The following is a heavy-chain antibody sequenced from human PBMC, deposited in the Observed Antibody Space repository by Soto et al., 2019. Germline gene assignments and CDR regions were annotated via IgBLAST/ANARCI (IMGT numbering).Heavy chain of an antibody. CDR1: GYTFTSYG. D-gene: IGHD1-26*01. CDR3: ASAYSGSTYYYYGMDV. CDR2: ISAYNGNT. V-gene: IGHV1-18*01. J-gene: IGHJ6*02. Sequence: ASVKVSCKASGYTFTSYGISWVRQAPGQGLEWMGWISAYNGNTNYAQKLQGRVTMTTDTSTSTAYMELRSLRSDDTAVYYCASAYSGSTYYYYGMDVWGQGTTVTVSS.